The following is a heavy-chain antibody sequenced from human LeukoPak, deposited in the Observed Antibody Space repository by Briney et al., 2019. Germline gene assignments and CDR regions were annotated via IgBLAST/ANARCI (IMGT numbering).Heavy chain of an antibody. CDR3: ARVFDDGDNFDY. Sequence: GESLKISCKGSGYSFSRYWVGWVRQMPGKALEWMGIIYPGDSDTRYSPSFQGQVSISADKSISTAYLQWSSLRAPDTAMYYCARVFDDGDNFDYWGQGTLITVSS. CDR1: GYSFSRYW. D-gene: IGHD4-17*01. CDR2: IYPGDSDT. V-gene: IGHV5-51*01. J-gene: IGHJ4*02.